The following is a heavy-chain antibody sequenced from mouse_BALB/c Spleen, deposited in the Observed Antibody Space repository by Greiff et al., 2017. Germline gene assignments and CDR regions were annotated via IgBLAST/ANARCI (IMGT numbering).Heavy chain of an antibody. CDR1: GFTFSSFG. Sequence: VQLQQPGGGLVQPGGSRKLSCAASGFTFSSFGFHWVRQAPEKGLEWVAYISSGSSTLYYADTVKGRFTISRDNPKNTLFLQMTSLRSEDTAMEYCARSDYDYGEFAYWGQGTLVTVSA. CDR2: ISSGSSTL. D-gene: IGHD2-4*01. J-gene: IGHJ3*01. CDR3: ARSDYDYGEFAY. V-gene: IGHV5-17*02.